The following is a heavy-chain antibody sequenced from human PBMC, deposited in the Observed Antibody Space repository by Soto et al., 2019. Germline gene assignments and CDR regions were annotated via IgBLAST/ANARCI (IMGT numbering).Heavy chain of an antibody. CDR3: ARWVGATSFDY. Sequence: QVQLQESGPGLVKPSQTLSLTCTVSGGSISSGGYYWSWIRQHPGKGLEWIGYIYYSGSTYYNPSLTMPATISVDTSKNQFSLKLSSVTAADTAVYYCARWVGATSFDYWGQGTLVTVSS. CDR2: IYYSGST. CDR1: GGSISSGGYY. V-gene: IGHV4-31*01. D-gene: IGHD1-26*01. J-gene: IGHJ4*02.